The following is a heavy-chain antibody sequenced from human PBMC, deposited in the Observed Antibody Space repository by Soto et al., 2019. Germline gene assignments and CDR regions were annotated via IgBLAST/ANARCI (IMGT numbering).Heavy chain of an antibody. V-gene: IGHV4-31*03. Sequence: SETLSLTCTVSCGSISSGGYYLSWIRQHPGKGLEWIGYIYYSGSTYYNPSLKSRVTISVDTSKNQFSLKLSSVTAADTAVYYCARSGYSYGPNPLLYWGQGTLVTVSS. CDR1: CGSISSGGYY. CDR2: IYYSGST. CDR3: ARSGYSYGPNPLLY. J-gene: IGHJ4*02. D-gene: IGHD5-18*01.